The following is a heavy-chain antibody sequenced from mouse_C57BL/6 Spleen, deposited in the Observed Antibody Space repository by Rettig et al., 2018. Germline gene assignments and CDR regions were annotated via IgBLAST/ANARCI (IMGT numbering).Heavy chain of an antibody. Sequence: IYNQKFKGKATLTVDKSSSTAYMELRSLTSEDTAVYYCARYAMDYWGQGTSVTVSS. CDR3: ARYAMDY. J-gene: IGHJ4*01. V-gene: IGHV1-18*01.